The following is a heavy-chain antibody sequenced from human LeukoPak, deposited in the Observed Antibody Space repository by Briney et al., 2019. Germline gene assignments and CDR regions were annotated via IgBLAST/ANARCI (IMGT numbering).Heavy chain of an antibody. D-gene: IGHD3-10*01. J-gene: IGHJ4*02. CDR3: ARDRDYGSGIFDY. CDR1: EYTFTGYY. Sequence: ASVKVSCKASEYTFTGYYMHWVRQAPGQGLEWMGWINPNSGGTNYAQKFQGRVTMTRDTSISTAYMELNRLRSDDTAVYHCARDRDYGSGIFDYWGQGTLVTVSS. CDR2: INPNSGGT. V-gene: IGHV1-2*02.